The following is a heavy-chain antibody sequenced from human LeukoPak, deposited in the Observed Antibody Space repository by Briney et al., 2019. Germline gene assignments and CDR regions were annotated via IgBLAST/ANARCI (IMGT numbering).Heavy chain of an antibody. D-gene: IGHD3-22*01. CDR2: INHSGST. CDR1: GGSFSGYY. J-gene: IGHJ4*02. Sequence: PSETLSLTCAVYGGSFSGYYWSWIRQPPGKGLERIGEINHSGSTNYNPSLKSRVTISVDTSKNQFSLKLSSVTAADTAVYYCARRNSYYYDSSGYYSRFDYWGQGTLVTVSS. CDR3: ARRNSYYYDSSGYYSRFDY. V-gene: IGHV4-34*01.